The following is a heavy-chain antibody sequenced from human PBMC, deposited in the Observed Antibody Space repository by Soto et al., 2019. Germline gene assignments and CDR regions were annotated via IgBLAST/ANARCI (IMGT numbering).Heavy chain of an antibody. CDR1: GFTFSSYA. CDR2: ICGSGGST. CDR3: AKDPRIAAADYYYYGMDV. D-gene: IGHD6-13*01. Sequence: GGSLRLSCAASGFTFSSYAMSWVRQAPGKGLEWVSAICGSGGSTYYADSVKGRFTISRDNSKNTLYLQMNSLRAEDTAVYYCAKDPRIAAADYYYYGMDVWGQGTTVTVSS. J-gene: IGHJ6*02. V-gene: IGHV3-23*01.